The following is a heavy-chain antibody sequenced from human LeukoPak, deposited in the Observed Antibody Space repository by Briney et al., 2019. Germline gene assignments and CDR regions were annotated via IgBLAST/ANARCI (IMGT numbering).Heavy chain of an antibody. D-gene: IGHD6-13*01. CDR3: AKDGGNSSSWYYFDY. V-gene: IGHV3-33*06. J-gene: IGHJ4*02. Sequence: PGRCLRLSCAAAGFTFSSYGMHSVRQAPGKGLEWVAGIWFDGSNKYYADSVKGRFTISRDNSKNTLYLQMNSLRAEDTAVYYCAKDGGNSSSWYYFDYWGQGTLVTVSS. CDR2: IWFDGSNK. CDR1: GFTFSSYG.